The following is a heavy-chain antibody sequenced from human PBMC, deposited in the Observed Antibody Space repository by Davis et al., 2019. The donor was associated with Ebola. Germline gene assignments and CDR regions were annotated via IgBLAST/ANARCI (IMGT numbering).Heavy chain of an antibody. D-gene: IGHD3-10*01. CDR2: ISSSGSTI. CDR3: AKDSAAWWFGELSY. V-gene: IGHV3-11*04. Sequence: GESLKISCAASGFTFSDYYMSWIRQAPGKGLEWVSYISSSGSTIYYADSVKGRFTISRDNSKNTLYLQMNSLRAEDTAVYYCAKDSAAWWFGELSYWGQGTLVTVSS. CDR1: GFTFSDYY. J-gene: IGHJ4*02.